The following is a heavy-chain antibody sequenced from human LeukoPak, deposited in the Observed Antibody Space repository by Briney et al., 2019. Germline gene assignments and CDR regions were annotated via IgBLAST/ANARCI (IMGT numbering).Heavy chain of an antibody. CDR2: ISAYNGNT. CDR3: ARDVLLWFGELIL. CDR1: GYTFTGYY. V-gene: IGHV1-18*04. J-gene: IGHJ4*02. D-gene: IGHD3-10*01. Sequence: GASVKVSCKASGYTFTGYYMHWVRQAPGQGPEWMGWISAYNGNTNYAQKLQGRVTMTTDTSTSTAYMELRSLRSDDTAVYYCARDVLLWFGELILWGQGTLVTVSS.